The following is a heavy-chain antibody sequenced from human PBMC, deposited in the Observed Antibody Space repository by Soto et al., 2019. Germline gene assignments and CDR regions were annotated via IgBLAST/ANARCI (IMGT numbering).Heavy chain of an antibody. V-gene: IGHV4-59*08. CDR3: ARRSAYGSGRYYFDY. CDR2: IYYSGST. D-gene: IGHD3-10*01. Sequence: PSETLSLTCTVSGGSISSYYWSWIRQPPGKGLEWIGYIYYSGSTNYNPSLKSRVTISVDTSKNQFSLKLSSVTAADTAVYYCARRSAYGSGRYYFDYWGQGTLVTVSS. CDR1: GGSISSYY. J-gene: IGHJ4*02.